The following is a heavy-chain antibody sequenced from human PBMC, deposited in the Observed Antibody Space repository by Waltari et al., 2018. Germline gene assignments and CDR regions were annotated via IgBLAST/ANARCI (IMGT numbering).Heavy chain of an antibody. Sequence: QVQLVQSGAEVKKPGASVKVSCKASGYTVTNFGINWVRQAPGQGLEWMGWIIPYNGNADYEQKLQGRVTMTTDTSTKTAFLELRSLRSDDTAVYYCARGGGPRTVVALTFDLWGQGTLVTVSS. D-gene: IGHD3-22*01. V-gene: IGHV1-18*01. CDR1: GYTVTNFG. CDR2: IIPYNGNA. J-gene: IGHJ4*02. CDR3: ARGGGPRTVVALTFDL.